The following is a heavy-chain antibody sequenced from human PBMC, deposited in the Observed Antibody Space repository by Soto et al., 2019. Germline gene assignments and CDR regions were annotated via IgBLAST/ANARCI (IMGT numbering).Heavy chain of an antibody. D-gene: IGHD2-15*01. CDR1: GGSISSSSYY. CDR2: IYYSGST. V-gene: IGHV4-39*01. CDR3: ARHVSGYCSGGSCYSEWFDP. J-gene: IGHJ5*02. Sequence: SETLSLTCTVSGGSISSSSYYWGWIRQPPGKGLEWIGSIYYSGSTYYNPSLKSRVTISVDTSKNQFSLKLSSVTAADTAVYYCARHVSGYCSGGSCYSEWFDPWGQGTLVNVSS.